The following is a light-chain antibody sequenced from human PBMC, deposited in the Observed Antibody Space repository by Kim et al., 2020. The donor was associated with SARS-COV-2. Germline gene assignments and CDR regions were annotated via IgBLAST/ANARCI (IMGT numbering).Light chain of an antibody. CDR2: ETS. CDR3: QQRYNWPLT. J-gene: IGKJ4*01. CDR1: QSVGNS. V-gene: IGKV3-11*01. Sequence: LSPGERATLSCRASQSVGNSLAWFQQKPGQAPRLLIFETSNRATGIPARFSGSGSGTGFTLTISSLEPEDFAVYYWQQRYNWPLTFGGGTKVDIK.